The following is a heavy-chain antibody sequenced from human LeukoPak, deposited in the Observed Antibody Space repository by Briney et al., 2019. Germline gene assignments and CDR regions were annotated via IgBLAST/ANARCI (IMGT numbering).Heavy chain of an antibody. CDR2: INHSGST. V-gene: IGHV4-34*01. Sequence: SETLSLTCAVYGGSFSGYYWSWIRQPPGKGLEWIGEINHSGSTNYNPSLKSRVTISVDTSKSQFSLKLSSVTAADTAVYYCARQGTLFIAARLDGRYFQHWGQGTLVTVSS. CDR1: GGSFSGYY. D-gene: IGHD6-6*01. J-gene: IGHJ1*01. CDR3: ARQGTLFIAARLDGRYFQH.